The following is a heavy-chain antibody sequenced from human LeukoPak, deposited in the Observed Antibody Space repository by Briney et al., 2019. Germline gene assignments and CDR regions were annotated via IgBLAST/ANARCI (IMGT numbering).Heavy chain of an antibody. CDR2: INPNSGGT. D-gene: IGHD2-2*01. CDR3: ARALIVVVPDDAFDI. J-gene: IGHJ3*02. Sequence: ASVKVSCKASGYTFTGYYMHWVRQAPGQGLEWMGWINPNSGGTNYAQKFQGRVTMTRDTSISTAYMELSRLRSDDTAVYYCARALIVVVPDDAFDIWGQGTMVTLSS. V-gene: IGHV1-2*02. CDR1: GYTFTGYY.